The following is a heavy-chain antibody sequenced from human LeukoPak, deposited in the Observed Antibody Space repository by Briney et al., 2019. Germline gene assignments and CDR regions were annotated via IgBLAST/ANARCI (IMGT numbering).Heavy chain of an antibody. CDR2: IYYSGST. D-gene: IGHD6-6*01. Sequence: SHTLSLTCTVSGGSISSGGYYWSWIRQHPGKGLEWMGYIYYSGSTYYNPSLKSRVTISVDTSKNQFSLKLSSVTAADTAVYYCARVVRRLGAFDIWGQGTMVTVSS. J-gene: IGHJ3*02. CDR1: GGSISSGGYY. V-gene: IGHV4-31*03. CDR3: ARVVRRLGAFDI.